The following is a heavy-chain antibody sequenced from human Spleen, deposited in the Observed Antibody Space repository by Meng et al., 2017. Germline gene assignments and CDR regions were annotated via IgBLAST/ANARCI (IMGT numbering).Heavy chain of an antibody. V-gene: IGHV3-30*01. Sequence: QVELVASGGGVVQPGRSLRLSCAASGFTFTAYAMHWVRQAPGKGLEWVALISHDGSNRYYADPVKGRFTITRDNSKNTLYLQLNSLRVEDTAVYFCARRFVTDFDSWGQGTLVTVSS. CDR3: ARRFVTDFDS. CDR2: ISHDGSNR. D-gene: IGHD2-21*02. CDR1: GFTFTAYA. J-gene: IGHJ4*02.